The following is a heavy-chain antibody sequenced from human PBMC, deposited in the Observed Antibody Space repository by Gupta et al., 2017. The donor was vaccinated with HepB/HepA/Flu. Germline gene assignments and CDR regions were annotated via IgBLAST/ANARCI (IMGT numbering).Heavy chain of an antibody. CDR3: AKDYTSSWYVHSFDS. J-gene: IGHJ4*02. Sequence: GETTHYADSVKGRFTISRDNSKNTLFLQMNSLRAADTAVYYCAKDYTSSWYVHSFDSWGQGTLVTVSS. CDR2: GETT. D-gene: IGHD2-2*01. V-gene: IGHV3-23*01.